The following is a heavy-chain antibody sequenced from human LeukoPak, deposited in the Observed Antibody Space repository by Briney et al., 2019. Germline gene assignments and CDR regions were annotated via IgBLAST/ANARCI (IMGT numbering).Heavy chain of an antibody. D-gene: IGHD3-22*01. CDR2: IIPILGTA. J-gene: IGHJ3*02. V-gene: IGHV1-69*05. CDR3: ARGYYYDSSGPRVFDI. Sequence: SVKVSCKASGGTFSSYAISWVRQAPGQGLEWMGGIIPILGTANYAQKFQGRVTITTDESTSTAYMELSSLRSEDTAVYYCARGYYYDSSGPRVFDIWGQGTMVTVSS. CDR1: GGTFSSYA.